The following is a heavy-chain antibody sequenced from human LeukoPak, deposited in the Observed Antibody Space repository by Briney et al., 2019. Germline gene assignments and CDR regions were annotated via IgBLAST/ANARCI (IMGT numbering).Heavy chain of an antibody. Sequence: SVKVSCKASGGTFSSYAISWVRQAPGQGLEWMGGIIPIFGTANYAQKFQGRVTITADKSTSTAYMELSSLRAEDTAVYYCARDLSGVTGYTYGRGIDYWGQGTLVTVSS. J-gene: IGHJ4*02. D-gene: IGHD5-18*01. CDR1: GGTFSSYA. CDR2: IIPIFGTA. CDR3: ARDLSGVTGYTYGRGIDY. V-gene: IGHV1-69*06.